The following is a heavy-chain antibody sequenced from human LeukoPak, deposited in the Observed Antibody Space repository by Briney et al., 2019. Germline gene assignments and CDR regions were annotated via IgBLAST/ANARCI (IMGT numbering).Heavy chain of an antibody. CDR2: INHSGST. D-gene: IGHD3-22*01. J-gene: IGHJ3*02. Sequence: PSETLSLTCAVYGGSFSGYYWSWIGQPPGKGLEWIGEINHSGSTNYNPSLKSRVTISVDTSENQFSLKLSSVTAADTAVYYCARGETDYYDSSGYWLIWGQGTMVTVSS. V-gene: IGHV4-34*01. CDR3: ARGETDYYDSSGYWLI. CDR1: GGSFSGYY.